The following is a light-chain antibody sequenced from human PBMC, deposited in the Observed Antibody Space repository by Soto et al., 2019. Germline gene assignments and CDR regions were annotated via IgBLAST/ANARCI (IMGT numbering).Light chain of an antibody. CDR3: HQRQSWPRT. CDR2: LAS. Sequence: EIVLTQSPATLSSFPGDRVTLSCRASQAVNTRLARYQHRPGQAPRLLIYLASNRAAGVPARFSGSGSGTDFTLTISDVEPEDFAVYYCHQRQSWPRTFGQGTKVDNK. V-gene: IGKV3-11*01. J-gene: IGKJ1*01. CDR1: QAVNTR.